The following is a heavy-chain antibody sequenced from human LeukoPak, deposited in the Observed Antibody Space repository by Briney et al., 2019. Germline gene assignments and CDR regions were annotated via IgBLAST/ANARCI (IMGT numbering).Heavy chain of an antibody. J-gene: IGHJ4*02. Sequence: PSEALSLTCAVYGGSFSGYYWSWIRQPPGKGLEWIGEINHSGSTNYNPSLKSRVTISVDTSKNQFSLKLSSVTAADTAVYYCARVTGYMIEDYFDYWGQGTLVTVSS. V-gene: IGHV4-34*01. CDR2: INHSGST. CDR1: GGSFSGYY. CDR3: ARVTGYMIEDYFDY. D-gene: IGHD3-22*01.